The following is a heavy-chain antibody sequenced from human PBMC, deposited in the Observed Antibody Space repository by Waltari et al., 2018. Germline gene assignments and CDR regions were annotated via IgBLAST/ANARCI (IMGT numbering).Heavy chain of an antibody. J-gene: IGHJ4*02. CDR2: IYYTGTI. V-gene: IGHV4-59*02. Sequence: QVQLQESGPGLVKPSETLSLTCTVSGGSVNSDYWSWIRQPPGKGLEWIGCIYYTGTITYNPSLKSRVTLSRDTSTNQLSLSLKSVTAADTAVYYCVRGRGNNWRTDYWGQGILVTVSS. CDR1: GGSVNSDY. CDR3: VRGRGNNWRTDY.